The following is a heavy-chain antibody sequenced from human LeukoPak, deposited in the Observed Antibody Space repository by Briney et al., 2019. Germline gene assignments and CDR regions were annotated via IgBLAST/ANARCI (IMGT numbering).Heavy chain of an antibody. CDR3: AKDRATIAAAGTGFDY. Sequence: TGGSLRLSCAASGFTFSSYGMHWVRQAPGKGLEWVAFIRYDGSKKYSADSVKGRFTISRDNSKNTLYLQMNSLRAEDTAVCYCAKDRATIAAAGTGFDYWGQGTLVTVSS. CDR2: IRYDGSKK. V-gene: IGHV3-30*02. CDR1: GFTFSSYG. D-gene: IGHD6-13*01. J-gene: IGHJ4*02.